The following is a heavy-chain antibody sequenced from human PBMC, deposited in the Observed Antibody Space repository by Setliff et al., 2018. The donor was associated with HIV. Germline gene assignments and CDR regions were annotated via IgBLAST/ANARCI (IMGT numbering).Heavy chain of an antibody. J-gene: IGHJ5*02. Sequence: SETLSLTCTVSGDSMNSVSYSWAWLRQSAGKGPEWIGHVYARGSANYNPSLTSRVTISVPTSKNQFSLNLNSVTAADTATHYCARAKTIGSSALFLDPWGQGTPVTVSS. CDR1: GDSMNSVSYS. V-gene: IGHV4-61*09. D-gene: IGHD2-2*03. CDR2: VYARGSA. CDR3: ARAKTIGSSALFLDP.